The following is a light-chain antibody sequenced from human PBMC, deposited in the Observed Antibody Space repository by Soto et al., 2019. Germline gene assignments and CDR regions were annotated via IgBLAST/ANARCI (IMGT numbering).Light chain of an antibody. CDR2: DAS. CDR3: QQYDSLLT. CDR1: QDIRNY. J-gene: IGKJ5*01. V-gene: IGKV1-33*01. Sequence: DIQMTQSPSSLSASVVDRVTITCQASQDIRNYLNWYQQKPGKAPKLLINDASNLQTGVPSRFSGSGSGTDFTFTISSLQPEDIATYYCQQYDSLLTFGQGTRLEIK.